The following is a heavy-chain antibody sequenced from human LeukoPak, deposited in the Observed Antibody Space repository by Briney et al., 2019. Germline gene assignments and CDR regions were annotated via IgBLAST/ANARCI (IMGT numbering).Heavy chain of an antibody. CDR2: ISWNSGSI. V-gene: IGHV3-9*01. CDR3: AEAVAGIDY. Sequence: GGSLRLSCAASGFTFDDYAMHWVRQAPGKGLEWVSGISWNSGSIGYADSVKGRFTISRDNAKNSLYLQMNSLRAEDTALYYCAEAVAGIDYWGQGTLVTVSS. D-gene: IGHD6-19*01. CDR1: GFTFDDYA. J-gene: IGHJ4*02.